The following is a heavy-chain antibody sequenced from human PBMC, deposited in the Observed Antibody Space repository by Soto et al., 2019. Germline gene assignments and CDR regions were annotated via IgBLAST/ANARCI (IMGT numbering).Heavy chain of an antibody. CDR1: GGSISSSSYY. J-gene: IGHJ2*01. V-gene: IGHV4-39*01. CDR3: VRRPRNVDWGSDWYFDL. Sequence: QLQLQESGPGLVQTSETLSLICSVSGGSISSSSYYWDWIRQPPGKGLEWIGSIYYGGNTYYNPSLKSRVTISVDTSKNQFSLKLSSVTAADTAVFYCVRRPRNVDWGSDWYFDLWGRGTLVTVSS. CDR2: IYYGGNT. D-gene: IGHD7-27*01.